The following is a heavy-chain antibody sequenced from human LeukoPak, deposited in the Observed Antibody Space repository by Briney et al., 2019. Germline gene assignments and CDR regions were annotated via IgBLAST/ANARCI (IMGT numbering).Heavy chain of an antibody. Sequence: RAGGSLRPSCAASGFTFDDDTMHWVRQTPGRGLEWVSFITWKSHRTHYADSVKGRFTVSRDNSKDSLYLQMNSLRTEDTGLYHCASEVGYRSLGYLGQGTLVTVSS. D-gene: IGHD3-3*01. V-gene: IGHV3-43*01. CDR1: GFTFDDDT. CDR2: ITWKSHRT. CDR3: ASEVGYRSLGY. J-gene: IGHJ4*02.